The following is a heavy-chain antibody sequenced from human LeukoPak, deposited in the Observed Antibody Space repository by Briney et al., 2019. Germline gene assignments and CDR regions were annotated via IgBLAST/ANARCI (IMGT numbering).Heavy chain of an antibody. D-gene: IGHD5-12*01. CDR2: IYYSGST. Sequence: SETLSLTCTVSGGSISSSSYYWGWIRQPPGKGLEWIGSIYYSGSTYFNPALKSRVTISVDTSKNHFSLKLSSVTAADTAVYYCARLNYIVANGGFDYWGQGTLVTVSS. CDR3: ARLNYIVANGGFDY. CDR1: GGSISSSSYY. J-gene: IGHJ4*02. V-gene: IGHV4-39*02.